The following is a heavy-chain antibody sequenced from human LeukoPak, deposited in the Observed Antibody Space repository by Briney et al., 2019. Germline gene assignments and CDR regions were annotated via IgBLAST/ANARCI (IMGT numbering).Heavy chain of an antibody. Sequence: SGGSLRLSCAASEFTLSSDWMSWVRQAPGKGLEWVANIKQDGSEQHYVDSVKGRFTVSRDNAKNSLYLQMNSLRAEDTAVYYCARDPYTGSYGAFDIWGQGTMVAVSS. J-gene: IGHJ3*02. CDR1: EFTLSSDW. D-gene: IGHD1-26*01. CDR2: IKQDGSEQ. CDR3: ARDPYTGSYGAFDI. V-gene: IGHV3-7*01.